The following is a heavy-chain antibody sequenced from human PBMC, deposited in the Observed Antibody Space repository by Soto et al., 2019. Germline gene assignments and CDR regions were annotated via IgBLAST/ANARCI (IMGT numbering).Heavy chain of an antibody. CDR2: IYYSGST. Sequence: QVQLQESGPGLVKPSQTLSLTCTVSGGSISSGGYYWSWIRQHPGKGLEWIGYIYYSGSTYYNPSLKIRVTISVDTSKNQFSLKLSSVTAADTAVYDCARDTPRGYSYGSFDYWGQGTLVTVSS. D-gene: IGHD5-18*01. CDR1: GGSISSGGYY. V-gene: IGHV4-31*03. CDR3: ARDTPRGYSYGSFDY. J-gene: IGHJ4*02.